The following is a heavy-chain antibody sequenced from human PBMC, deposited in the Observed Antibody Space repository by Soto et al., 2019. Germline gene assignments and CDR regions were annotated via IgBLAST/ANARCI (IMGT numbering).Heavy chain of an antibody. CDR1: GFTFSSYA. Sequence: GGSLRLSCAASGFTFSSYAVHWVRQAPGKGLEWVAVISDDGSNKYYADSVKGRFTISRDNSKNTLYLQMNSLRAEDTAVYYCARVISSSGWYFDYWGQGTLVTVSS. CDR2: ISDDGSNK. V-gene: IGHV3-30*14. J-gene: IGHJ4*02. D-gene: IGHD6-19*01. CDR3: ARVISSSGWYFDY.